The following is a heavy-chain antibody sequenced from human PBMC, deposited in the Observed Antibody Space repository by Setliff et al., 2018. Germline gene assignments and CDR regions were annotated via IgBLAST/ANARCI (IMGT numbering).Heavy chain of an antibody. CDR3: ARMSGFQYIDV. Sequence: LSLTCTVSGGSISSGTYYWSWIRQHPGKGLEWIGYIYYSGTTYYNPSLKSRVTISLDTSKNQFSLSLTSVTAEDTAVYYCARMSGFQYIDVWDKGTTVTVSS. D-gene: IGHD3-3*01. V-gene: IGHV4-31*03. CDR2: IYYSGTT. J-gene: IGHJ6*03. CDR1: GGSISSGTYY.